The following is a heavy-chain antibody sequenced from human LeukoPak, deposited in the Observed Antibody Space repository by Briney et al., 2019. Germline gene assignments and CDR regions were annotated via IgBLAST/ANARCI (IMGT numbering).Heavy chain of an antibody. V-gene: IGHV1-69*05. CDR3: AREGGREYDFWSGYFDY. J-gene: IGHJ4*02. CDR1: GGTFSSYA. Sequence: GASVKVSCKSCGGTFSSYAISGLRQAPGQGLEWMGGIIPIFGTANYAQKFQGRVTITTDESTSTAYMELSSLRSEDTAVYYCAREGGREYDFWSGYFDYWGQGTLVTVSS. D-gene: IGHD3-3*01. CDR2: IIPIFGTA.